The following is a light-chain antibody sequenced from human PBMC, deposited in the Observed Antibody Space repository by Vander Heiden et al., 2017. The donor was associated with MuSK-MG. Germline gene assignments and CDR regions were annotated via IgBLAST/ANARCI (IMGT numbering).Light chain of an antibody. CDR2: RNN. V-gene: IGLV1-44*01. Sequence: QSVLTQPPPASGTPGQRVTISCSGSSSNIGSNTVHWYQQLPGTAPKLLIYRNNQRPSGVPDRFSGSKSGTSASLAISGLQSEDEADYYCAAWDDSLNGVVFGGGTKLTVL. J-gene: IGLJ2*01. CDR3: AAWDDSLNGVV. CDR1: SSNIGSNT.